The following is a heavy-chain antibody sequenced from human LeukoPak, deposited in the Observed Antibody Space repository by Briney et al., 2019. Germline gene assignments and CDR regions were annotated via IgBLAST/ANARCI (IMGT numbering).Heavy chain of an antibody. V-gene: IGHV4-34*01. CDR1: GGSFSGYY. D-gene: IGHD2-2*01. CDR2: INHSGST. J-gene: IGHJ4*02. Sequence: SETLSLTCAVYGGSFSGYYWSWIRQPPGKGLEWIGEINHSGSTNYNPSLKSRVTISVDTSKNQFSLKLSSVTAADAAVYYCARHRLRGYCSSTSCYSDYWGQGTLVTVSS. CDR3: ARHRLRGYCSSTSCYSDY.